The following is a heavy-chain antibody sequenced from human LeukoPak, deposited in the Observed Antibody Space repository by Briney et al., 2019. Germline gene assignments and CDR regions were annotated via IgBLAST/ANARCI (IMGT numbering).Heavy chain of an antibody. CDR3: AKDRAVLRYFDWSTDFDY. V-gene: IGHV3-23*01. Sequence: GGSLRLSCAASGFTFSSYAMSWVRQAPGKGLEWVSAISGSGGSTYYADSVKGRFTISRDNSKNTLYLQMNSLRAEDTAVYYCAKDRAVLRYFDWSTDFDYWGQGTLVTVSS. CDR2: ISGSGGST. CDR1: GFTFSSYA. J-gene: IGHJ4*02. D-gene: IGHD3-9*01.